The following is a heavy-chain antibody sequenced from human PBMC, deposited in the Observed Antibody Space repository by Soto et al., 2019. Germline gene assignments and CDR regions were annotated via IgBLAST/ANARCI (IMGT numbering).Heavy chain of an antibody. V-gene: IGHV4-30-4*01. J-gene: IGHJ4*02. D-gene: IGHD4-17*01. CDR2: IYYSGST. CDR1: GGSISSGDYY. CDR3: AREGTTAIDY. Sequence: QVQLQESGPGLVKPSQSLSLTCTVSGGSISSGDYYWSWIRQPPGKGLEWIGYIYYSGSTYYNPFLKSRVTISVVTSKNQFPLKLSSVTAADTAVYYCAREGTTAIDYWGQGTLVTVAS.